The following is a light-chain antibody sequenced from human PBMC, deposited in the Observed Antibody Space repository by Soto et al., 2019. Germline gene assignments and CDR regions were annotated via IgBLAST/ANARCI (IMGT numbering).Light chain of an antibody. Sequence: EILLTQSPGTLSLSPWERATLSCRASQSVRNSYLAWYQQKPGQAPRLLIYGASVRATGIPDRFSGSGSGTDFTLTISRLEPEDFAVYYCQQYGSSPYTFGQGTKLEI. CDR1: QSVRNSY. CDR3: QQYGSSPYT. CDR2: GAS. J-gene: IGKJ2*01. V-gene: IGKV3-20*01.